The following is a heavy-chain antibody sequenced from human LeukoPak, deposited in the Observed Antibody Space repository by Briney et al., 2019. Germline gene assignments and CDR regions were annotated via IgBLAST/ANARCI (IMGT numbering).Heavy chain of an antibody. CDR1: GGSISSGGYS. CDR2: IYHSGST. CDR3: ARGGVGDDAFDI. V-gene: IGHV4-30-2*01. D-gene: IGHD3-10*01. J-gene: IGHJ3*02. Sequence: PSETLSLTCAVSGGSISSGGYSWRWIRQPPGKGLEWIGYIYHSGSTYYNPSLKSRVTISVDRSKNQFSLKLSSVTAADTAVYYCARGGVGDDAFDIWGQGTMVTVSS.